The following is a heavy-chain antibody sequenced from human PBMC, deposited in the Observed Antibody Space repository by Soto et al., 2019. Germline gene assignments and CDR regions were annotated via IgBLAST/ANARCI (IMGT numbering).Heavy chain of an antibody. CDR1: GGTFSSYA. V-gene: IGHV1-69*06. J-gene: IGHJ6*02. CDR3: AREGPEGGGYSASYYYGMDV. Sequence: QVQLVQSGAEVKKTGSSVKVSCKASGGTFSSYAISWVRQAPGQGLEWMGGIIPIFGTANYAQKFQGRITITADKSTTKRYMELRRLRYEDTYLYYCAREGPEGGGYSASYYYGMDVWGQGTTVTVSS. CDR2: IIPIFGTA. D-gene: IGHD1-26*01.